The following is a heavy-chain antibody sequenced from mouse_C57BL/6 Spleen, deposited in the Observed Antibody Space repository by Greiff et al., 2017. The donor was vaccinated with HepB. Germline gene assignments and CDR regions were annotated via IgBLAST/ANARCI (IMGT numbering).Heavy chain of an antibody. V-gene: IGHV1-59*01. CDR1: GYTFTSYW. CDR2: IDPSDSYT. D-gene: IGHD1-1*01. CDR3: ARGYYYGSRSYYFDY. J-gene: IGHJ2*01. Sequence: QVQLQQPGAELVRPGTSVKLSCKASGYTFTSYWMHWVKQRPGQGLEWIGVIDPSDSYTNYNQKFKGKATLTVDTSSSTAYMQLSSLTSEDSAVYYCARGYYYGSRSYYFDYWGQGTTLTVAS.